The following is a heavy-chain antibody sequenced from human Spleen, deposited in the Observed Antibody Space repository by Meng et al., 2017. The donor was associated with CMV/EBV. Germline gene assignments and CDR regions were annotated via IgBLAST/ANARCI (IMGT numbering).Heavy chain of an antibody. J-gene: IGHJ4*02. Sequence: LTCTVSGGSVSSGGCCWGWIRQLPGTGLEWVGYIYYSGSTYYNPSLESRLTMSVDTSKNQFSLKLSSVTAADAAVYYCARDAGYGVDFWGQGTLVTVSS. CDR1: GGSVSSGGCC. CDR3: ARDAGYGVDF. CDR2: IYYSGST. V-gene: IGHV4-31*03. D-gene: IGHD6-13*01.